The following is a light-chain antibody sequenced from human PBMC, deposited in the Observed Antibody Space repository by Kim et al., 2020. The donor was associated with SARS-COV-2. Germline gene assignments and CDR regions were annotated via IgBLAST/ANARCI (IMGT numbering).Light chain of an antibody. CDR3: QAWDSSTVV. V-gene: IGLV3-1*01. Sequence: PGQTASLTCSGDKLGDKFACWYQQKPGQSPVLVIYQDSKRPSGIPERFSGSNSGNTATLTISGTQAMDEADYYCQAWDSSTVVFGGGTQLTVL. CDR2: QDS. CDR1: KLGDKF. J-gene: IGLJ2*01.